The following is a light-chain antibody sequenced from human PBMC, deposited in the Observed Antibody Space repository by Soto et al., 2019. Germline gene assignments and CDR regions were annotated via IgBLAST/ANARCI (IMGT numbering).Light chain of an antibody. CDR3: TSYTSSSTLYV. V-gene: IGLV2-14*01. CDR2: EVS. J-gene: IGLJ1*01. Sequence: QSVLTQPRSVSGSPGQSVTISCTGTSSDVGGYNYVSWYQQHPGKAPKLMIYEVSRRPSGVSNRFSGSKSGNTASLTISGLQAEDEADYYCTSYTSSSTLYVFGSGTKSPS. CDR1: SSDVGGYNY.